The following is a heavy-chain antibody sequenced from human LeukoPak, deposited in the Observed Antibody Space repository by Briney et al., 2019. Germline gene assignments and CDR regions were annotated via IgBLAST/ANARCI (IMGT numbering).Heavy chain of an antibody. CDR2: IYYSGST. CDR3: ASITLRVLDY. Sequence: PSGTLSLTCTVSGGSISSSSYYWGWIRQPPGQGLEWIGSIYYSGSTYYNPSLKSRVTISVDTSKNQFSLKLSSVTAADTAVYYCASITLRVLDYWGQGTLVTVSS. D-gene: IGHD3-3*01. CDR1: GGSISSSSYY. V-gene: IGHV4-39*01. J-gene: IGHJ4*02.